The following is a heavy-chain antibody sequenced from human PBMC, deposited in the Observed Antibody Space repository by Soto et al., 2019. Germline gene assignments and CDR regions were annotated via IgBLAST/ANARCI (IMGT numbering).Heavy chain of an antibody. Sequence: GGSLRLSCAASGFTFSSYAMSWVRQAPGKGLEWVSAISGSGGSTYYADSVKGRFTISRDNSKNTLYLQMNSLRAEDTAVYYCAKDGGYSYGYSWFDPWGQGTLVTVSS. J-gene: IGHJ5*02. CDR3: AKDGGYSYGYSWFDP. V-gene: IGHV3-23*01. CDR1: GFTFSSYA. CDR2: ISGSGGST. D-gene: IGHD5-18*01.